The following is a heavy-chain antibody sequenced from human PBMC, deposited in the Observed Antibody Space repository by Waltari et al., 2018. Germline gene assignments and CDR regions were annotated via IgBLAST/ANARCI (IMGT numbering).Heavy chain of an antibody. CDR1: GFTFSSYA. J-gene: IGHJ5*02. V-gene: IGHV3-23*01. CDR2: ISGSGGST. CDR3: AKDHVMSGGSSSWYGYNWFDP. Sequence: EVQLLESGGGLVQPGGSLRLSCAASGFTFSSYAMSWVRQAPGKGLEWVSAISGSGGSTYYADSGKGRFTISRDNSKNTLYLQMNSLRAEDTAVYYCAKDHVMSGGSSSWYGYNWFDPWGQGTLVTVSS. D-gene: IGHD6-13*01.